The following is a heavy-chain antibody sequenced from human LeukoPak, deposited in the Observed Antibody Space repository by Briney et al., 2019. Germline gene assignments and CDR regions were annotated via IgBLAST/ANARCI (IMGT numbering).Heavy chain of an antibody. CDR3: ARGFARHLGYMDV. Sequence: GASVKVSCKASGYTFTSYYMHWVRQAPGQGLEWMGWINPNSGGTNYAQKLQGRVTMTTDTSTSTAYMELRSLRSDDTAVYYCARGFARHLGYMDVWGKGTTVTISS. CDR2: INPNSGGT. J-gene: IGHJ6*03. V-gene: IGHV1-2*02. D-gene: IGHD6-25*01. CDR1: GYTFTSYY.